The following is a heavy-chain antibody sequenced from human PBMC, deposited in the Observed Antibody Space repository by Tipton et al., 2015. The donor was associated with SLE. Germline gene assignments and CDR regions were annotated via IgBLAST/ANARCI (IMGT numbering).Heavy chain of an antibody. CDR1: GGTFSSFA. CDR3: ARYGAPYCGGGICYSPVY. V-gene: IGHV1-69*01. CDR2: IIPIFGTA. Sequence: QLVQSGAEVKKPGSSVKVSCKASGGTFSSFAITWVRQAPGQGLEWMGGIIPIFGTANYAQKFQGRVTTTADESTSTAYMELSSLRSEAAAVYYCARYGAPYCGGGICYSPVYWGQGNLVTVSS. D-gene: IGHD2-15*01. J-gene: IGHJ4*02.